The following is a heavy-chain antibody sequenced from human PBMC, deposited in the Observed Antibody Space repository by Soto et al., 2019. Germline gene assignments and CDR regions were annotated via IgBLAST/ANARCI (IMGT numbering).Heavy chain of an antibody. D-gene: IGHD2-2*02. CDR3: SRARSCTSRSCYNHYYYGMDI. CDR1: GYTFTKYG. J-gene: IGHJ6*02. V-gene: IGHV1-18*04. CDR2: IGVYNGKT. Sequence: QEQLVQSGGEVKKPGASVRVSCKASGYTFTKYGITWVRQAPGQGLEWMGWIGVYNGKTNYARKIQGRVIMTADTSASTADLELTSLRSDDTAVYYCSRARSCTSRSCYNHYYYGMDIWGQGATVSVSS.